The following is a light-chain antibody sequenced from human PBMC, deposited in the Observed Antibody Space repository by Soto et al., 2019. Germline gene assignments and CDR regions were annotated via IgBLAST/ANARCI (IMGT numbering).Light chain of an antibody. CDR2: DVI. V-gene: IGLV2-18*02. Sequence: QSVLTQAPSVSGSPGQSVVISCTGTSSDVGSYNRVSWYQQPPGTAPKLMIYDVISRPSGVPDRFSGSKSGNTASLTISGLQPEDEADYYCLSFTNSDTYVFGTGTRSPS. CDR1: SSDVGSYNR. J-gene: IGLJ1*01. CDR3: LSFTNSDTYV.